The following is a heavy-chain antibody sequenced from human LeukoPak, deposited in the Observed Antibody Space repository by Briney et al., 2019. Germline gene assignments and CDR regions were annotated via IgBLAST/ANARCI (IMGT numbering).Heavy chain of an antibody. D-gene: IGHD3-16*02. V-gene: IGHV3-23*01. Sequence: QPGGSLRLSCTASGFTFSSYAISWVRQAPGKGLEWVSGISDSGDTTYYADSVKGRFTIFRDNSKNTLYLQMNSLRAEDTAVYYCAKEDKYGTYRYNLLDYWGQGTLVTVSS. J-gene: IGHJ4*02. CDR3: AKEDKYGTYRYNLLDY. CDR2: ISDSGDTT. CDR1: GFTFSSYA.